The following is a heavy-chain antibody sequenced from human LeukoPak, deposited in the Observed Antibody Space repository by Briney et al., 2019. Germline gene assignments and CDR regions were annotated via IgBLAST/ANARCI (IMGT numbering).Heavy chain of an antibody. J-gene: IGHJ4*02. CDR3: ARDDDRAREIDY. Sequence: SVKVSCKASRGTFSKYAISWVRQAPGQGLEWMGRIIPILNITHYAQMFQGRVTIAADKSTSTAYMELSSLRSEDTAVYYCARDDDRAREIDYWGQGTLVTVSS. CDR1: RGTFSKYA. D-gene: IGHD3-22*01. CDR2: IIPILNIT. V-gene: IGHV1-69*04.